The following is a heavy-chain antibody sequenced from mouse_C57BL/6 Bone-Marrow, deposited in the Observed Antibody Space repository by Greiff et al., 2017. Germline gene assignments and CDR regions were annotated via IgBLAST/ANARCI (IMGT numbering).Heavy chain of an antibody. D-gene: IGHD2-3*01. CDR1: GYAFTNYL. Sequence: QVQLQQSGAELVRPGTSVKVSCKASGYAFTNYLIEWVKQRPGQGLEWIGVINPGSGGTNYNEKFKGKATLTADKSSSTAYMQLSSLTSEDSAVYFCARIGWLPYFDVWGTGTTVTVSS. CDR3: ARIGWLPYFDV. J-gene: IGHJ1*03. V-gene: IGHV1-54*01. CDR2: INPGSGGT.